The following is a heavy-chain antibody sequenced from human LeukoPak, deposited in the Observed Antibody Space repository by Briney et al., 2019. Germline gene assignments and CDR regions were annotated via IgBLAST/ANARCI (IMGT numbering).Heavy chain of an antibody. CDR2: TNYRSKWYN. J-gene: IGHJ4*02. Sequence: SQTLSLTCDISGDSVSGNIVAWNWIRQSPSRGLEWLRRTNYRSKWYNDYAVSVRGRITINPDTSKNRFSLQLDSVTPEDTAVYYCARGSSGSFDYWGQGTLVTVSS. D-gene: IGHD6-19*01. V-gene: IGHV6-1*01. CDR1: GDSVSGNIVA. CDR3: ARGSSGSFDY.